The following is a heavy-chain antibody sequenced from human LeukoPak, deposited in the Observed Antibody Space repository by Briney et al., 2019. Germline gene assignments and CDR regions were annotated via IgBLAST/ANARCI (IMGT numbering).Heavy chain of an antibody. J-gene: IGHJ4*02. CDR2: ISSSGSTI. Sequence: GGSLRLSCAASGFTFSSYWMNWVRQAPGKGLEWVSYISSSGSTIYYADSVKGRFTISRDNAKNSLYLQMNSLRAEDTAVYYCARDLGGTKGTHYYDSSGYYYHGYFDYWGQGTLVTVSS. CDR3: ARDLGGTKGTHYYDSSGYYYHGYFDY. V-gene: IGHV3-48*04. D-gene: IGHD3-22*01. CDR1: GFTFSSYW.